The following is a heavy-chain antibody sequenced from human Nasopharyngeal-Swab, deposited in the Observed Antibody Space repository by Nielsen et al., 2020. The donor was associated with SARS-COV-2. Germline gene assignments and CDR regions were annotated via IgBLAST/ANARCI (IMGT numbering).Heavy chain of an antibody. D-gene: IGHD1-26*01. CDR1: GFTLSSYW. J-gene: IGHJ5*02. CDR2: IKKDGSEK. Sequence: GVLKISCAASGFTLSSYWMSWVRQAPGKGLEWVANIKKDGSEKYYVDSVKGRFAISRDNDKNSLYLQMNSLRVEDTAVYFCARDLGRMGANNWFDPWGQGTLVTVSS. V-gene: IGHV3-7*03. CDR3: ARDLGRMGANNWFDP.